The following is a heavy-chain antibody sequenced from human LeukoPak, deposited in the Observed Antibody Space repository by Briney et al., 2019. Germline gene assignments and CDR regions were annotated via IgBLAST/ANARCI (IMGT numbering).Heavy chain of an antibody. CDR2: INHSGST. D-gene: IGHD3-22*01. J-gene: IGHJ5*02. CDR3: ARRMKIGVIWP. CDR1: GGSFSGYY. Sequence: PSETLSLTCAVYGGSFSGYYWSWIRQTPGKGLEWIGEINHSGSTNYNPSLKSRVTISVDTSKNQFSLKLSSVTAADTAVYYCARRMKIGVIWPWGQGTLVTVSS. V-gene: IGHV4-34*01.